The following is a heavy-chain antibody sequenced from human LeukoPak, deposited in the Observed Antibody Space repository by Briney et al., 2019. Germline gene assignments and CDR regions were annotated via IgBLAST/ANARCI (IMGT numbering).Heavy chain of an antibody. Sequence: GGSLILSCAASGFTFSLYSMNWVRQAPGKGLEWVSSISSSSSYIYYADSVKGRFTISRDNAKNSLYLQMNSLRAEDTAVYYCARDRGCNYYEPGDAFDTRGQGTMVTVSS. CDR1: GFTFSLYS. CDR2: ISSSSSYI. D-gene: IGHD3-22*01. CDR3: ARDRGCNYYEPGDAFDT. V-gene: IGHV3-21*06. J-gene: IGHJ3*02.